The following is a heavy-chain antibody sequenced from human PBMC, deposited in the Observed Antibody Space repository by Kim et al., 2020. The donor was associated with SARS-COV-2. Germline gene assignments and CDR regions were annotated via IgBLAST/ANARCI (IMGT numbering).Heavy chain of an antibody. Sequence: GSSTYYADSVKGRFTLSRDNPKYSLYLQMDSLRPEDTAVYYCARGGGWMDVWGQGTTVTVSS. V-gene: IGHV3-23*01. CDR3: ARGGGWMDV. CDR2: GSST. J-gene: IGHJ6*02.